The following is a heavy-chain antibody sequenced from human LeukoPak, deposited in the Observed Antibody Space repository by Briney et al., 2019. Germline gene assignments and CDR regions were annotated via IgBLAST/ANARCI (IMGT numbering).Heavy chain of an antibody. D-gene: IGHD1-26*01. Sequence: SETLSLTCTVTSVSINNNYWSWIRQPPGKGLEWIGYIYYSGSTNYSPSLKSRVTMSVDTSKNQFSLKLSSVTAADTAVYYCARDRSGSYYSVYDYWGQGTLVTVSS. CDR1: SVSINNNY. CDR3: ARDRSGSYYSVYDY. V-gene: IGHV4-59*12. CDR2: IYYSGST. J-gene: IGHJ4*02.